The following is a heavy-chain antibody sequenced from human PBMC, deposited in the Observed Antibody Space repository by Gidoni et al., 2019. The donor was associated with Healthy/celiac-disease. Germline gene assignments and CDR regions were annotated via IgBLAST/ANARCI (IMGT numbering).Heavy chain of an antibody. CDR3: ARYPHPGGSYLVYFDY. CDR1: GGTFSSYA. D-gene: IGHD1-26*01. Sequence: QVQLVQSGAEVKKPGSSVKVSCQASGGTFSSYALSWVRQAPGQGLEWMGGIIPIVGTANYAQKFQGRVTITADESTSTAYMELSSLRSEDTAVYYCARYPHPGGSYLVYFDYWGQGTLVTVSS. V-gene: IGHV1-69*01. CDR2: IIPIVGTA. J-gene: IGHJ4*02.